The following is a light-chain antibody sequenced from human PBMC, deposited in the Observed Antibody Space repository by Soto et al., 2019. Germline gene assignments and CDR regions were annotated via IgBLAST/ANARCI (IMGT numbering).Light chain of an antibody. CDR3: QQSYTTPTWT. V-gene: IGKV1-39*01. J-gene: IGKJ1*01. CDR1: QSISSN. Sequence: DIQMTQSPSSLSASVGDRVTITCRASQSISSNLNWYQQKPGKAPKLLIYAASSLQSGVPSRFXGSGSGTDFTLTISSLQPEDFAVYYCQQSYTTPTWTFGQGTKVE. CDR2: AAS.